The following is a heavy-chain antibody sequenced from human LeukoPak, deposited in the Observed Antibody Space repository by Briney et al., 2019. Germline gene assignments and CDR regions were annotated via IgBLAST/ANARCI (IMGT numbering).Heavy chain of an antibody. CDR2: ITDGGRT. V-gene: IGHV4-34*01. CDR3: VRRTRVAMPNALDLISDF. J-gene: IGHJ4*02. D-gene: IGHD2-2*01. CDR1: GDSFSGHY. Sequence: SEILSLTCAVYGDSFSGHYWSWIRQPPGKGLEWIGEITDGGRTSYSPSLKSRATISIVPSQSQFSLQLDSVTAADTAIYYCVRRTRVAMPNALDLISDFWGQGTLVTVSS.